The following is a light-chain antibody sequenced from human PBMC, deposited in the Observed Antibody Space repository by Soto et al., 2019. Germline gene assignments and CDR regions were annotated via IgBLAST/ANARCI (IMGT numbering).Light chain of an antibody. CDR1: QSVTSSS. CDR2: GAS. V-gene: IGKV3-20*01. Sequence: EIVLTQSPGTLSLSPGERATLSCRASQSVTSSSLAWYQQKPGQAPRLLIYGASSRATGIPDRFSGSGSGAHFTLTISRLEPEDFAVYYCQQYGSSLSITFGQGTRLEIK. CDR3: QQYGSSLSIT. J-gene: IGKJ5*01.